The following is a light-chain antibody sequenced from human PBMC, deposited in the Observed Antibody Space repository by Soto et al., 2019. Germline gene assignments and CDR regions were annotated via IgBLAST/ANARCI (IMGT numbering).Light chain of an antibody. CDR1: SSDVGGYNY. CDR3: CSYAGSYTYV. J-gene: IGLJ1*01. V-gene: IGLV2-11*01. Sequence: QSALTQPRSVSGSPGQSVTISCTGTSSDVGGYNYVSWYQQHPGKAPKLMIYDVSKRPSGVPDRFSGSKSGNTASLTISGLQDEDEADYYCCSYAGSYTYVFGTGTK. CDR2: DVS.